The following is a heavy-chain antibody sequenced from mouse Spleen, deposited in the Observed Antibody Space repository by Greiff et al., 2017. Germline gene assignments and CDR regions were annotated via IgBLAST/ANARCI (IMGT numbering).Heavy chain of an antibody. D-gene: IGHD1-1*01. CDR3: ARQAKNYVGAMDY. Sequence: QVHVKQSGPGLVAPSQSLSITCTVSGFSLTSYGLHWVRQPPGKGLEWLVVIWSDGSTTYNSALKSRLSISKDNSKSQVFLKMNSLQTDDTAMYYCARQAKNYVGAMDYWGQGTSVTVSS. J-gene: IGHJ4*01. CDR1: GFSLTSYG. V-gene: IGHV2-6-1*01. CDR2: IWSDGST.